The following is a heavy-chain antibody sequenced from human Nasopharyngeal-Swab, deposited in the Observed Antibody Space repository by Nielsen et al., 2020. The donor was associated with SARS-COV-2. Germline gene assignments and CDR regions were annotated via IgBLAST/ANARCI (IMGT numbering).Heavy chain of an antibody. V-gene: IGHV3-53*01. J-gene: IGHJ4*02. CDR2: IYSGDTT. D-gene: IGHD1-26*01. CDR1: GVSVSSNY. CDR3: ARLGSIVGGTPLDY. Sequence: GGSLRLSCAASGVSVSSNYMTWVRQAPGKGLDWVSIIYSGDTTYYADSVKGRFTISRDTSKNTLYLQMNNLRVDDTAVYYCARLGSIVGGTPLDYWGQGTLVTVSS.